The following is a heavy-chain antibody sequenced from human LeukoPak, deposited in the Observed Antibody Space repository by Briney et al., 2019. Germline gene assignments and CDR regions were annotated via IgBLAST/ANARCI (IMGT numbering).Heavy chain of an antibody. J-gene: IGHJ4*02. CDR3: ARDDTGDYHTYYFDY. CDR1: GFTFTKYW. Sequence: GGSLRLSCAASGFTFTKYWMTWVRQAPGKGLEWVGNIKQDGSDKNYMDSVKGRFTISRDNTKNSVYLQMGSLRAEDTAVYYCARDDTGDYHTYYFDYWGQGTLVTVSS. D-gene: IGHD4-17*01. CDR2: IKQDGSDK. V-gene: IGHV3-7*01.